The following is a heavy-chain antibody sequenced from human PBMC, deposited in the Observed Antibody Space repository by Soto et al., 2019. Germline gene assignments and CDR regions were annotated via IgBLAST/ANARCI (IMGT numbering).Heavy chain of an antibody. D-gene: IGHD3-3*01. CDR3: ASGLRWSGYDYYYYGMDV. CDR2: IYHSGST. Sequence: SETLSLTCAVSGYSISSGYYWGWIRQPPGKGLEWIGSIYHSGSTYYNPSLKSRVTISVDTSKNQFSLKLSSVTAADTAVYYCASGLRWSGYDYYYYGMDVWGQGTTVTVSS. J-gene: IGHJ6*02. V-gene: IGHV4-38-2*01. CDR1: GYSISSGYY.